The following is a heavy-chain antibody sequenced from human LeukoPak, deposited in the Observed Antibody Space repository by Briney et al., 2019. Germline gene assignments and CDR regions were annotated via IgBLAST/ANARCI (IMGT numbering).Heavy chain of an antibody. Sequence: SETLSLTCTVSGGSMSRYYWSCIRQPPGKGLEWIGYMYYSGSTKYNPSLKSRVTISVDTSKNQFSLKLSSVTAADTAVYYCARSSTGSYFDYWGQGTLVTVSS. CDR2: MYYSGST. CDR3: ARSSTGSYFDY. J-gene: IGHJ4*02. D-gene: IGHD3-3*02. V-gene: IGHV4-59*01. CDR1: GGSMSRYY.